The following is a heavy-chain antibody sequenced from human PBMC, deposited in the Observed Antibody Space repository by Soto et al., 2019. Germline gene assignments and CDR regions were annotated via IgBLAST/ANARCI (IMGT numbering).Heavy chain of an antibody. D-gene: IGHD1-26*01. CDR2: INHSGST. CDR1: GGSFSCYY. J-gene: IGHJ6*02. Sequence: NPSETLSLTCAVYGGSFSCYYWSWIRQPPGKGLEWIGEINHSGSTNYNPSLKSRVTISVDTSKNQFSLKLSSVTAADTAVYYCARKLXRWELLPRGYYYYGMDVWGQGTTVTVSS. V-gene: IGHV4-34*01. CDR3: ARKLXRWELLPRGYYYYGMDV.